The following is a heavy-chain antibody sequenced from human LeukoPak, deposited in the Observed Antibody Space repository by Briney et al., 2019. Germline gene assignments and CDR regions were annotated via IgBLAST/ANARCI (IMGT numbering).Heavy chain of an antibody. Sequence: PGGSLRLSCAASGFTFSSYSMNWVRQAPGKGLEWVSAISGSGGSTYYADSVKGRFTISRDNSKNTLYLQMNSLRAEDTAVYYCAKEPSMQWLVPGGYFDYWGQGTLVTVSS. CDR3: AKEPSMQWLVPGGYFDY. CDR1: GFTFSSYS. CDR2: ISGSGGST. J-gene: IGHJ4*02. D-gene: IGHD6-19*01. V-gene: IGHV3-23*01.